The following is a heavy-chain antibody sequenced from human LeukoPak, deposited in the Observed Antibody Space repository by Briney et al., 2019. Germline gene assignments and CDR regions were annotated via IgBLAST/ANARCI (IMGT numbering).Heavy chain of an antibody. Sequence: TSETLSLTCTVSGGSISSGSYYWRWIRQPAGKGLEWIGRIYTSGSTNYNPSLKSRVTISVDTSKNQFSLKLSSVTAADTAVYYCARDPGSKYYYDSSGYPWGQGTLVTVSS. CDR2: IYTSGST. J-gene: IGHJ5*02. CDR3: ARDPGSKYYYDSSGYP. D-gene: IGHD3-22*01. CDR1: GGSISSGSYY. V-gene: IGHV4-61*02.